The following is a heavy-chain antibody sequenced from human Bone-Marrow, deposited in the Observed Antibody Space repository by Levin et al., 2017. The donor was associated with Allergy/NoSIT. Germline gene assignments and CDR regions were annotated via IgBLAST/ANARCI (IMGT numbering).Heavy chain of an antibody. CDR3: AGMGVGRRGLFEY. CDR1: GFSLTTYGMR. CDR2: IDWDDDE. D-gene: IGHD1-26*01. Sequence: SGPTLVKPTQTLTLTCTFSGFSLTTYGMRVNWIRQPPGKALEWLARIDWDDDEYYSTSLKTRLTISKDTSRHQVVLTMTNMGPVDTAADYCAGMGVGRRGLFEYWGQGTLVTVSS. J-gene: IGHJ4*02. V-gene: IGHV2-70*04.